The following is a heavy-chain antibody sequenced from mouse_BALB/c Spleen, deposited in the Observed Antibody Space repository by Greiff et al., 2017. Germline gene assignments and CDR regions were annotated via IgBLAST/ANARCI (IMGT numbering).Heavy chain of an antibody. CDR1: GDSITSGY. CDR3: ARNYDYDGDYAMDY. D-gene: IGHD2-4*01. CDR2: ISYSGST. Sequence: EVQLQQSGPSLVKPSQTLSLTCSVTGDSITSGYWNWIRKFPGNKLEYMGYISYSGSTYYNPSLKSRISITRDTSKNQYYLQLNSVTTEDTATYYCARNYDYDGDYAMDYWGQGTSVTVSS. J-gene: IGHJ4*01. V-gene: IGHV3-8*02.